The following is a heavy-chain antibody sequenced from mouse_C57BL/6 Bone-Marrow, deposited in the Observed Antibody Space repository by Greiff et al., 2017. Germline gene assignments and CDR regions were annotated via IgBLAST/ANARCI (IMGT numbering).Heavy chain of an antibody. CDR3: ARWYGSSYGYAMDY. D-gene: IGHD1-1*01. CDR1: GYTFTSYW. J-gene: IGHJ4*01. Sequence: QVQLQQSGAELVKPGASVKLSCKASGYTFTSYWMHWVKQRPGQGLEWIGMIHPNSGSTNYNEKFKSKATLTVDKSSSTAYMQLSSLTSEDSAVYYCARWYGSSYGYAMDYWGQGTSVTVSS. CDR2: IHPNSGST. V-gene: IGHV1-64*01.